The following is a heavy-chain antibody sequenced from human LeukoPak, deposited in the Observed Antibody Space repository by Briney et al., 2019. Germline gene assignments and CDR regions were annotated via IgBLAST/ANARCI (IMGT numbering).Heavy chain of an antibody. V-gene: IGHV3-48*03. Sequence: GGSLRLSCAASGFTFSSYAMNWVRQAPGKGLEWVSYITSSGSTIYYADSVKGRFTISRDNAKNSLYLQMNSLRAEDTAVYYCAREWLRQLDYWGQGTLVTVSS. CDR3: AREWLRQLDY. J-gene: IGHJ4*02. D-gene: IGHD5-12*01. CDR1: GFTFSSYA. CDR2: ITSSGSTI.